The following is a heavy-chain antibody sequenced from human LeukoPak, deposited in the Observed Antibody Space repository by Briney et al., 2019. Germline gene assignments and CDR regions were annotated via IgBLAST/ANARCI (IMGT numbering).Heavy chain of an antibody. J-gene: IGHJ2*01. CDR1: GGSIRSSSHY. V-gene: IGHV4-39*01. CDR2: IYYSGNT. Sequence: PSETLSLTCTVSGGSIRSSSHYWGWIRQTPGKGLEWIGSIYYSGNTYYNPSLKSRVTMSVDTSKNQFSLKLSSVTAADTALYYCARHVAYCSGGTCYSTWYFDLWSRGTLVTVSS. CDR3: ARHVAYCSGGTCYSTWYFDL. D-gene: IGHD2-15*01.